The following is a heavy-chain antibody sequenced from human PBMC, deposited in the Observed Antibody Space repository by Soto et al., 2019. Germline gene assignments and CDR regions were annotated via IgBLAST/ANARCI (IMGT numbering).Heavy chain of an antibody. J-gene: IGHJ4*02. CDR2: IYSSGST. CDR3: ARFHDYGDRGSYFDY. D-gene: IGHD4-17*01. V-gene: IGHV4-39*01. CDR1: GGSISSSSDY. Sequence: QLQLQESGPGLVKPSETLSLTCTVSGGSISSSSDYWGWILQPPGKGLEWIGNIYSSGSTYYNPSLKSRVTISVDTSKNQFSLKLSSVTAADTAVYYCARFHDYGDRGSYFDYWGQGTLVTVSS.